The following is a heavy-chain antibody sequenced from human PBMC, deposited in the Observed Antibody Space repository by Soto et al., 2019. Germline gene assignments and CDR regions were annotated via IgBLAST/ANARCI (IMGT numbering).Heavy chain of an antibody. CDR3: AKDPYCSGGSCYSPSDY. CDR2: ISGSGGST. D-gene: IGHD2-15*01. V-gene: IGHV3-23*01. J-gene: IGHJ4*02. Sequence: EVQLLESGGGLVQPGGSLRLSCAASGFTFSSYAMSWVRQAPGKGLEWVSAISGSGGSTYYAGSVKGRFTISRDNSKNTLYLQMNSLRAEDTAVYYCAKDPYCSGGSCYSPSDYWGQGTLVTVSS. CDR1: GFTFSSYA.